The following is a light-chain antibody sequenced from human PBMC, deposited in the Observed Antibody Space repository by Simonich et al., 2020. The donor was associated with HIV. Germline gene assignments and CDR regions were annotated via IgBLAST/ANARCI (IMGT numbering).Light chain of an antibody. CDR1: QSILYSSNNKNY. CDR3: QQYYSTPQT. J-gene: IGKJ1*01. V-gene: IGKV4-1*01. Sequence: DIVMTQSPDSLAVSLGERATINCKSSQSILYSSNNKNYLAWYQQQPGQPPKLLIYWASTRESGVPDRFSGSGSGTDFTLTISSLQAEDVAVYYCQQYYSTPQTFGQGTKVEI. CDR2: WAS.